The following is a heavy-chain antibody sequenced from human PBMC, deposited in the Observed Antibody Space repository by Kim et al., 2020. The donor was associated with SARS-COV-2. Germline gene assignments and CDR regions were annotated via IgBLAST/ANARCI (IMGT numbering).Heavy chain of an antibody. Sequence: GGSLRLSCAASGFTFSSYSMNWVRQAPGKGLEWVSYISSSSSTIYYADSVKGRFTISRDNAKNSLYLQMNSLRDEDTAVYYCARGDMGVVATILGGFDYWGQGTLVTVSS. J-gene: IGHJ4*02. CDR3: ARGDMGVVATILGGFDY. V-gene: IGHV3-48*02. CDR2: ISSSSSTI. D-gene: IGHD5-12*01. CDR1: GFTFSSYS.